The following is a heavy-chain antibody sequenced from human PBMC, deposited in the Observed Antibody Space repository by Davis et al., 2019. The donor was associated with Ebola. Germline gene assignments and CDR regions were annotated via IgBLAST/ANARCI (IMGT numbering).Heavy chain of an antibody. D-gene: IGHD2-21*02. CDR1: GYTFTGYY. V-gene: IGHV1-2*06. CDR3: ARPGGDPDYGMDV. J-gene: IGHJ6*04. CDR2: INPNSGGT. Sequence: AASVKVSCKASGYTFTGYYMHWVRQAPGHGLEWMGRINPNSGGTNYAQKFQGRVTMTRDTSISTAYMELSRLRSDDTAVYYCARPGGDPDYGMDVWGNGTTVTVSS.